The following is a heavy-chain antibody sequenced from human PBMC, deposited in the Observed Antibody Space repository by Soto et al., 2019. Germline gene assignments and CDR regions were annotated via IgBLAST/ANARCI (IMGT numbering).Heavy chain of an antibody. D-gene: IGHD3-3*01. Sequence: ESGGGVVQPGRSLRLSCAASGFTFSSYAMHWVRQAPGKGLEWVAVISYDGSNKYYADSVKGRFIISRDNSKNTLYLQMNSLRAEDTAVYYCARDEIRFSWAYGMDVWGQGTTVTVSS. V-gene: IGHV3-30-3*01. CDR3: ARDEIRFSWAYGMDV. J-gene: IGHJ6*02. CDR1: GFTFSSYA. CDR2: ISYDGSNK.